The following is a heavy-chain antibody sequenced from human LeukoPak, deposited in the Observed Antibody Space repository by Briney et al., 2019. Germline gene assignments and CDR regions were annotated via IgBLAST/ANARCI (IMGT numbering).Heavy chain of an antibody. CDR1: GGSFSGYY. D-gene: IGHD5-24*01. CDR3: ARPRSWFDP. V-gene: IGHV4-34*01. J-gene: IGHJ5*02. Sequence: PSETLSLTCAVYGGSFSGYYWSWIRQPPGKGLEWIGEINHSGSTNYNPSLKSRVTISVDTSKNQFSLKLSSVTAADTAVYYCARPRSWFDPGGQGTLVTVSS. CDR2: INHSGST.